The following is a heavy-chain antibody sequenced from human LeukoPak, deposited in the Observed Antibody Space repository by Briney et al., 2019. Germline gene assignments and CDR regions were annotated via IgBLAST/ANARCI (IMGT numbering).Heavy chain of an antibody. CDR2: ISSSGTSI. Sequence: PGGSLRLSCAASGFTFSDEYMSWIRQAPGKGLEWISYISSSGTSISYADSVKGRFTISRDNAKNSLYLQMNSLRAEDTAVYYCARGRESYSSSWHDYWGQGTLVTVSS. CDR3: ARGRESYSSSWHDY. V-gene: IGHV3-11*04. CDR1: GFTFSDEY. J-gene: IGHJ4*02. D-gene: IGHD6-13*01.